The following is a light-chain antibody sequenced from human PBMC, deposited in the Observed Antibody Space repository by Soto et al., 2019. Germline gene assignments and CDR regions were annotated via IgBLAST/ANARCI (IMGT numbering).Light chain of an antibody. V-gene: IGLV2-14*01. CDR3: SSYTSSSTPG. CDR2: DVS. J-gene: IGLJ2*01. Sequence: QSALTQPASVSGSPGQSITISCTGTSSDVGGYNYVSWYQQHPGKAPKLMIYDVSNRPSGVSNRFSDSKSGNTASLTISGLQAEDEADYYCSSYTSSSTPGFGGGTKLTVL. CDR1: SSDVGGYNY.